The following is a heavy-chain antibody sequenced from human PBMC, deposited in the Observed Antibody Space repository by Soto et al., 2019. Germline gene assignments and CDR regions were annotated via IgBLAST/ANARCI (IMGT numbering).Heavy chain of an antibody. J-gene: IGHJ4*02. D-gene: IGHD3-22*01. Sequence: PGGSLRLSCAASGFTFTNHDMSWVHQAPGKGLEWVSSASGGGGGTYYADSVKGRFTISRDNSKNTLYLQMNSLRVEDTAVYYCVKAFGSSGYRHYFDYWGQGTPVTVSS. V-gene: IGHV3-23*01. CDR3: VKAFGSSGYRHYFDY. CDR1: GFTFTNHD. CDR2: ASGGGGGT.